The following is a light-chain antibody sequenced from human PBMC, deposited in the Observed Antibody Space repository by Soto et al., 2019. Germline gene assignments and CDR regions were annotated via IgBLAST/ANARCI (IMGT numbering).Light chain of an antibody. J-gene: IGKJ2*01. Sequence: DIQMTQSPTSLSASVGDRVTITCRASQGIGYNLAWYQQKPGKVPKVLIYTASTLHSGVPSRFSGSGSGTEFTLTINSLQPEDVATYFCQQTFSPPYTFGQGT. CDR2: TAS. CDR3: QQTFSPPYT. V-gene: IGKV1-27*01. CDR1: QGIGYN.